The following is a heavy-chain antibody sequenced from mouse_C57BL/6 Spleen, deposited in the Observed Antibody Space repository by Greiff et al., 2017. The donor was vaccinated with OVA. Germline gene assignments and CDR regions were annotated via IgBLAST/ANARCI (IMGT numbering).Heavy chain of an antibody. CDR3: ASFYDYDVGGYAMDY. V-gene: IGHV5-6*01. CDR2: VSSGGSYT. Sequence: EVQGVESGGDLVKPGGSLKLSCAASGFTFSSYGMSWVRQTPDKRLEWVATVSSGGSYTYYPDSVKGRFTISRDNAKNTLYLQMSSLKSEDTAMYYCASFYDYDVGGYAMDYWGQGTSVTVSS. J-gene: IGHJ4*01. D-gene: IGHD2-4*01. CDR1: GFTFSSYG.